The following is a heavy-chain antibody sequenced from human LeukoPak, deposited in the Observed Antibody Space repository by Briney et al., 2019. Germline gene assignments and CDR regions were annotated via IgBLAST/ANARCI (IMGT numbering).Heavy chain of an antibody. CDR2: IYTSGST. CDR3: ARQRGGPTMVRGVIDY. V-gene: IGHV4-61*05. D-gene: IGHD3-10*01. Sequence: PSETLSLTCTVSGGSISSRSYYWGWIRQPPGTQLEWIGRIYTSGSTNYNPSLKSRVTMSVDTSKNQFSLKLSSVTAADTAVYYCARQRGGPTMVRGVIDYWGQGTLVTVSS. CDR1: GGSISSRSYY. J-gene: IGHJ4*02.